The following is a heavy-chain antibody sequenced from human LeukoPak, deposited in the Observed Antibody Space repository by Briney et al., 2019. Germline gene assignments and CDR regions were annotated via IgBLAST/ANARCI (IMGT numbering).Heavy chain of an antibody. V-gene: IGHV1-69*13. CDR2: IIPIFGTA. Sequence: GASVKVSCKASGGTFSSYAISWVRQAPGQGLEWMGGIIPIFGTANYAQKFQGRVTITADESTSTAYMELSSLRSKDTAVYYCARAAEGTGTWPFDYWGQGTLVTVSS. CDR1: GGTFSSYA. CDR3: ARAAEGTGTWPFDY. J-gene: IGHJ4*02. D-gene: IGHD1-1*01.